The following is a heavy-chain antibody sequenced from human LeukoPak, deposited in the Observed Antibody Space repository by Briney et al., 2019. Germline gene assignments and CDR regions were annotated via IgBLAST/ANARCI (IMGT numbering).Heavy chain of an antibody. CDR3: AKDLDTYYYDSSGYGAAFDI. CDR1: GFTFDDYA. CDR2: ISWNSGSI. J-gene: IGHJ3*02. Sequence: GGSLRLSCAASGFTFDDYAMHWVRQAPGKGLEWVSGISWNSGSIGCADSVKGRFTISRDNAKNSLYLQMNSLRAEDMALYYCAKDLDTYYYDSSGYGAAFDIWGQGTMVTVSS. V-gene: IGHV3-9*03. D-gene: IGHD3-22*01.